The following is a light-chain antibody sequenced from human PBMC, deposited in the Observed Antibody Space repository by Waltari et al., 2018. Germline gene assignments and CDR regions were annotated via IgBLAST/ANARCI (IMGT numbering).Light chain of an antibody. CDR2: DTN. V-gene: IGLV8-61*01. J-gene: IGLJ3*02. CDR3: VLSMGSGIWM. CDR1: SGSVSTTYY. Sequence: QTVVTQEPSLSVSPGGTVPLTCGLSSGSVSTTYYPSWYQQAPGQAPRTLIFDTNTRTSGVLDRFAGSILDNKAALTITGAQADDESDYYCVLSMGSGIWMFGGGTKLTVL.